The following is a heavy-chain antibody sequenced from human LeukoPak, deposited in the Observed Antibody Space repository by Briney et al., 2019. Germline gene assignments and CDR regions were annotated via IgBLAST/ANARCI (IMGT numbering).Heavy chain of an antibody. V-gene: IGHV3-7*03. CDR3: ARSSYSSSSSV. CDR1: GFTFSGFW. J-gene: IGHJ3*01. Sequence: GGSLRLSCAVSGFTFSGFWMSWSHQAPGKGLEWVASINSDGSEGYYADVVKGRFTISRDNAKNSLYLQINSLRAEDTAVYYCARSSYSSSSSVWGQGTMVTVSS. D-gene: IGHD6-6*01. CDR2: INSDGSEG.